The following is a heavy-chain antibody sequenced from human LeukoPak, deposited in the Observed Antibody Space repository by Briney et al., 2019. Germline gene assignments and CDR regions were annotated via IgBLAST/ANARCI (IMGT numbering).Heavy chain of an antibody. Sequence: ASVKVSCKASGYTFTGYSLHWVRQAPGQGLEWMGWINPNSGGTNYAQKFQGRVTMTRDTSISTAYMELSRLRSDDMAVYYCAREHYSKAIDPWGQGTLVTVSS. CDR2: INPNSGGT. CDR1: GYTFTGYS. D-gene: IGHD4-11*01. CDR3: AREHYSKAIDP. J-gene: IGHJ5*02. V-gene: IGHV1-2*02.